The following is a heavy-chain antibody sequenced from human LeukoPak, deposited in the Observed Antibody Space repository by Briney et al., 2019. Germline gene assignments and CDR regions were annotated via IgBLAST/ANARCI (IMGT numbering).Heavy chain of an antibody. CDR1: GFTFSSYW. V-gene: IGHV3-7*05. CDR2: IKQDGAEK. J-gene: IGHJ4*02. D-gene: IGHD6-19*01. CDR3: ARKTHSSGWSVFY. Sequence: PGGSLRLSCAASGFTFSSYWMTWVRQAPGKGLEWVANIKQDGAEKYYVDSVKGRFTISRDNAKNSLYLQMNSLRAEDTAVYYCARKTHSSGWSVFYWGQGTLVSVSS.